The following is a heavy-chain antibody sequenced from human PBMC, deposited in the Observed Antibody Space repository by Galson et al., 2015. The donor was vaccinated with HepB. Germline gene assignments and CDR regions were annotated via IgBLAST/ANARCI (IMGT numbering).Heavy chain of an antibody. V-gene: IGHV5-10-1*01. D-gene: IGHD3-10*01. CDR1: GYSFTSYW. J-gene: IGHJ6*02. Sequence: QSGAEVKKPGESLRISCKGSGYSFTSYWISWVRQMPGKGLEWMGRIDPSDSYTNYSPSFQGHVTISADKSISTAYLQWSSLKASDTAMYYCARWGFGIPMQHYYYYGMDVWGQGTTVTVSS. CDR3: ARWGFGIPMQHYYYYGMDV. CDR2: IDPSDSYT.